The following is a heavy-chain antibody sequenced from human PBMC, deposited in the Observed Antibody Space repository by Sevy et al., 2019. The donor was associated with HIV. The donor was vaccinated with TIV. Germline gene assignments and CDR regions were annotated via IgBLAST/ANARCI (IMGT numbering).Heavy chain of an antibody. V-gene: IGHV3-7*01. CDR2: IKQDGSEK. Sequence: GGSLRLSCAASGFNFNNHWMSWVRQAPEKGLEWVANIKQDGSEKYYVDSLKGRSTISRDNANNSLSLQIDGLRAEDTAVYYCARLPTGLQSFNYLLSTYFDSWGQGTLVTVSS. CDR1: GFNFNNHW. CDR3: ARLPTGLQSFNYLLSTYFDS. D-gene: IGHD4-4*01. J-gene: IGHJ4*02.